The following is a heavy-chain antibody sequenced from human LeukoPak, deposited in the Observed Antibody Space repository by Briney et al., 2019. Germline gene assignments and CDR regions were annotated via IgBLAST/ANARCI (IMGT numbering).Heavy chain of an antibody. V-gene: IGHV1-2*02. CDR1: GYTFIGYY. J-gene: IGHJ6*03. CDR3: ARDSPGACSSTSCSREDSTYYYYMDV. Sequence: ASVKVSCKASGYTFIGYYMHWVRQAPGQGLEWMGWINPNSGGTNYAQKFQGRVTMTRDTSISTAYMELSRLRSDDTAVYYCARDSPGACSSTSCSREDSTYYYYMDVWGKGTTVTVSS. CDR2: INPNSGGT. D-gene: IGHD2-2*01.